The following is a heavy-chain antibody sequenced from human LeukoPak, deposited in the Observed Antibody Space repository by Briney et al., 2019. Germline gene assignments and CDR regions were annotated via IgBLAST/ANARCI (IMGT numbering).Heavy chain of an antibody. Sequence: SETLSLTCAVYGGSFSGYYWSWIRQPPGKGLEWIGYIYYSGSTNYNPSLKSRVTISVDTSKNQFSLKLSSVTAADTAVYYCARSDLRYFDWLYLDYWGQGTLVTVSS. V-gene: IGHV4-59*01. CDR1: GGSFSGYY. CDR2: IYYSGST. J-gene: IGHJ4*02. CDR3: ARSDLRYFDWLYLDY. D-gene: IGHD3-9*01.